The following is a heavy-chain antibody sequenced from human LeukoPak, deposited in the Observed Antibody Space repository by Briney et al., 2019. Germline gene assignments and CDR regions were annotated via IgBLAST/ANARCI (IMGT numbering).Heavy chain of an antibody. V-gene: IGHV3-21*01. CDR1: GFTFSSYS. CDR2: ISSSSSYI. Sequence: GGSLRLFCAASGFTFSSYSMNWVRQAPGKGLEWVSSISSSSSYIYYADSVKGRFTISRDNAKNSLYLQMNSLRAEDTAVYYCARRVRGVIISYGMDVWGKGTTVTVSS. J-gene: IGHJ6*04. D-gene: IGHD3-10*01. CDR3: ARRVRGVIISYGMDV.